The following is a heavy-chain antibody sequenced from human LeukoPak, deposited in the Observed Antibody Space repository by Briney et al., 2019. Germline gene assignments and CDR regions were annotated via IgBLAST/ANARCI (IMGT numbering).Heavy chain of an antibody. CDR1: GFTFSSYA. J-gene: IGHJ4*02. Sequence: GGSLRLSCAASGFTFSSYAMSWVRQAPGKGLEWVSGISGSGGSTDYADSVKGRFSISRDNSQNTLYLQMNSLRAEDTAVYYCAKRWIAAGATDYWGQGTLVTVSS. D-gene: IGHD6-13*01. CDR2: ISGSGGST. V-gene: IGHV3-23*01. CDR3: AKRWIAAGATDY.